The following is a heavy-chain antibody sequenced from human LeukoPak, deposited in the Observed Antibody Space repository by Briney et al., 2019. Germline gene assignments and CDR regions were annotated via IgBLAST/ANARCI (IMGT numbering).Heavy chain of an antibody. CDR1: GFTFSSYS. CDR2: ISSSSSYI. J-gene: IGHJ1*01. CDR3: ARANYGGNPRYFQH. D-gene: IGHD4-23*01. V-gene: IGHV3-21*04. Sequence: GGSLRLSCAASGFTFSSYSMNWVRQAPGKGLEWVSSISSSSSYIYYADSVKGRFTISRDNAKNSLYLQMNSLRAEDTAVYYCARANYGGNPRYFQHWGQGTLVTVPS.